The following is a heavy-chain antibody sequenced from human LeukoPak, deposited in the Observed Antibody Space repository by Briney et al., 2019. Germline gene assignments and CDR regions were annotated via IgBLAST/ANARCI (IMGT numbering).Heavy chain of an antibody. CDR2: ISYDGSNK. Sequence: PGGSLRLSCAASGFTFSSYGMHWVRQAPGKGLEWVAGISYDGSNKYYADSVKGRFTISRDNSKNTLYLQMNSLRAEDTAVYYCARDGGRKDDYWGQGTLVTVSS. D-gene: IGHD2-15*01. CDR1: GFTFSSYG. CDR3: ARDGGRKDDY. J-gene: IGHJ4*02. V-gene: IGHV3-30*03.